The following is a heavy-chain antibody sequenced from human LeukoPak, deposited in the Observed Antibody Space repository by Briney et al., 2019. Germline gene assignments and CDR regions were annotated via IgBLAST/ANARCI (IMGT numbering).Heavy chain of an antibody. CDR1: GYTFTSYG. CDR2: ISAYNGNT. J-gene: IGHJ4*02. D-gene: IGHD5-24*01. Sequence: ASVKVSSMGSGYTFTSYGITWVRQAPGQGLEWMGWISAYNGNTNYAQKLKGRVTMTTDTSTSTAYMELRSLRSDDTAVYYCARDELSMATRSPFDYWGQGVLVTVSS. V-gene: IGHV1-18*01. CDR3: ARDELSMATRSPFDY.